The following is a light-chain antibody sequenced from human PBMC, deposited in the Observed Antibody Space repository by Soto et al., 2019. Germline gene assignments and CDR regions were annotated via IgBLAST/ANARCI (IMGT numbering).Light chain of an antibody. CDR3: QQANSFPFT. Sequence: DIPMTQSPSSVSASVGDRVTITCRASQGIGSWLVWYQHKPGKAPKLLIYAASNLQSGVPSRFSGSGSGTDFSLTISSLQPEDFATYYCQQANSFPFTFGPGTKVDIK. J-gene: IGKJ3*01. CDR1: QGIGSW. CDR2: AAS. V-gene: IGKV1-12*01.